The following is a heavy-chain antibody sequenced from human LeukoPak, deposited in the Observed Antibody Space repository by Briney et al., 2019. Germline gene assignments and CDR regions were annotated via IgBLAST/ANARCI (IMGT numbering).Heavy chain of an antibody. J-gene: IGHJ4*02. Sequence: GGSLRLSCAASGFTFSSYAMSWVRQAPGKGLEWVSSISDSGGSTYYADSVKGRFTVSRDNSKNSLYLQMNSLRAEDTAVYYCAIVVVPAAMGVDYWGQGTLVTVSS. CDR2: ISDSGGST. CDR3: AIVVVPAAMGVDY. D-gene: IGHD2-2*01. CDR1: GFTFSSYA. V-gene: IGHV3-23*01.